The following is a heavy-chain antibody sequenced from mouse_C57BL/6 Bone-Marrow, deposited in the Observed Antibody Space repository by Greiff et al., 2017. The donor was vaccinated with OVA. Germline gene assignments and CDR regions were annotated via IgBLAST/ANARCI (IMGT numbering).Heavy chain of an antibody. CDR3: ERFTTVVAAPFDY. D-gene: IGHD1-1*01. CDR1: GYTFTSYW. Sequence: VQLQQSGAELAKPGASVKLSCKASGYTFTSYWMHWVKQRPGQGLEWIGYINPSSGYTKYNQKFKDKATLTADKSSSTAYMQLSSLTYEDSAVYYGERFTTVVAAPFDYWGQGTTLTVSS. J-gene: IGHJ2*01. V-gene: IGHV1-7*01. CDR2: INPSSGYT.